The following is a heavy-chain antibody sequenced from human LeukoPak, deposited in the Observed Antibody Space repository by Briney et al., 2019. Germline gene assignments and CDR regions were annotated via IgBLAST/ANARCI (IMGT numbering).Heavy chain of an antibody. D-gene: IGHD3-22*01. CDR2: ISYDGSNK. J-gene: IGHJ4*02. CDR1: GFTFSSYA. V-gene: IGHV3-30*04. CDR3: ARDRRPYYYDSSGYYRLDY. Sequence: GGSLRLSCAASGFTFSSYAMHWVRQAPGKGLEWVAVISYDGSNKYYADSVKGRFTISRDNSKSTLYLQMNSLRAEDTAVYYCARDRRPYYYDSSGYYRLDYWGQGTLVTVSS.